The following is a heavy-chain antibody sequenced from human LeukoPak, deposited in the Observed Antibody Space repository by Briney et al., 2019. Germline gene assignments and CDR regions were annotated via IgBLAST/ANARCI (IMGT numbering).Heavy chain of an antibody. CDR3: AKEAYYDFKDWFDP. J-gene: IGHJ5*02. CDR2: ISSSSSTI. Sequence: GGSLRLSCAASGFTFSSYSMNWVRQAPGKGLEWVSYISSSSSTIYYADSVKGRFTISRDNSKNTLYLQMNSLRAEDTAVYYCAKEAYYDFKDWFDPWGQGTLVTVSS. V-gene: IGHV3-48*01. D-gene: IGHD3-3*01. CDR1: GFTFSSYS.